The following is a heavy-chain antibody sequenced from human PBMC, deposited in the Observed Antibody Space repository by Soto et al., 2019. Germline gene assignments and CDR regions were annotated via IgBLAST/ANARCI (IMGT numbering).Heavy chain of an antibody. J-gene: IGHJ4*02. D-gene: IGHD1-26*01. CDR3: AKAIVAAPSGTAC. Sequence: PGGSLRLSCAASGFTFSNYVMSWVRQAPGKGLEWVSSISGSGDNTYYADSVKGRFTISRDNSKNTLFLQMNSLRAEDTAVYYCAKAIVAAPSGTACWGQGTLVTV. V-gene: IGHV3-23*01. CDR2: ISGSGDNT. CDR1: GFTFSNYV.